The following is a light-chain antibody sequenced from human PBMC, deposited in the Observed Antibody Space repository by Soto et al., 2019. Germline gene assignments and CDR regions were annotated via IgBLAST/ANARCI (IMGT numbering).Light chain of an antibody. V-gene: IGLV4-69*01. J-gene: IGLJ7*01. CDR2: VNRDGSH. CDR1: SGHSSYA. CDR3: QTWGTGIAV. Sequence: QLVLTQSPSASASLGASVKLTCTLSSGHSSYAIAWHQQQPEKGPRYLMKVNRDGSHNKGDGIPDRFSGSSSGAERYLTISRLQAEDEADYYCQTWGTGIAVFGGGTQLTVL.